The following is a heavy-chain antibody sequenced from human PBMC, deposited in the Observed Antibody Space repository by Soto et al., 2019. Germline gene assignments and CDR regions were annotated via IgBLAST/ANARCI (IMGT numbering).Heavy chain of an antibody. CDR2: ISYDGSNK. Sequence: QVQLVESGGGVVQPGRSLRLSCAASGFTFSSYGMHWVRQAPGKGLEWVAVISYDGSNKYYADSVKGRFTISRDNSKNTLYLQMNSLRAEDMAVYYCAKGTVDLYNLYYYYGMDVWGQGTTVTVSS. J-gene: IGHJ6*02. CDR3: AKGTVDLYNLYYYYGMDV. CDR1: GFTFSSYG. D-gene: IGHD1-20*01. V-gene: IGHV3-30*18.